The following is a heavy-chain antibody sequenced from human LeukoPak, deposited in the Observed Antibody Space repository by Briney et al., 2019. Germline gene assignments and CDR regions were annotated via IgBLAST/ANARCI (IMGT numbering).Heavy chain of an antibody. CDR2: IWYDGSNK. D-gene: IGHD3-16*02. V-gene: IGHV3-33*08. J-gene: IGHJ4*02. CDR1: GCTFSSYW. Sequence: PGGSLRLSCAASGCTFSSYWMGWFRQAPGKGLEWVAVIWYDGSNKYYADSVTGRFTISRDNSKDTLYLQMNSLRDEDTAVYYCASDWFRLGGVIVAPDYWGPGTLVTVSS. CDR3: ASDWFRLGGVIVAPDY.